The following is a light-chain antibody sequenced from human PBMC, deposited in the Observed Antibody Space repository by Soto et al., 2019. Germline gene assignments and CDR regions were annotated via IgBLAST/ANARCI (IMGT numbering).Light chain of an antibody. J-gene: IGKJ1*01. Sequence: EIVLTQSPGTLSLSPGETATLSCRASQTVNSDYLAWFQQRPGQAPRLLIFATSRRATDIPDRFSGSGSGTDFTLAIRRLEPEDSAIYYCQQFGDWPSFGLGTKVDIK. V-gene: IGKV3-20*01. CDR1: QTVNSDY. CDR3: QQFGDWPS. CDR2: ATS.